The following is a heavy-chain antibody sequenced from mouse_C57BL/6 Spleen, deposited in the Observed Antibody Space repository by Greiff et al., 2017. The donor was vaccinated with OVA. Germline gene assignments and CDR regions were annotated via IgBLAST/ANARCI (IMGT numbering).Heavy chain of an antibody. J-gene: IGHJ1*03. Sequence: EVKVVESGGGLVKPGGSLKLSCAASGFTFSDYGMHWVRQAPEKGLEWVAYISSGSSTIYYADTVKGRFTISRDNAKNTLFLQMTSLRSEDTAMYYCARGDGSSYEWYFDVWGTGTTVTVSS. CDR1: GFTFSDYG. CDR2: ISSGSSTI. D-gene: IGHD1-1*01. V-gene: IGHV5-17*01. CDR3: ARGDGSSYEWYFDV.